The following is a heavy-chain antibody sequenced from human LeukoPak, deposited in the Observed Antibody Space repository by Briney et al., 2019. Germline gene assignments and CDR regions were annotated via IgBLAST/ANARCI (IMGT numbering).Heavy chain of an antibody. D-gene: IGHD3-22*01. V-gene: IGHV3-23*01. CDR2: ISGSGGST. CDR3: AKGLGYYYDSSGYYPFDY. Sequence: GGSLRLSCAASGFTFSSYAMGWVRQAPGKGLEGVSAISGSGGSTYYADSVKGRFTISRDNSKNTLYLQMNRLRAEDTAVYYCAKGLGYYYDSSGYYPFDYWGQGTLVTVSS. CDR1: GFTFSSYA. J-gene: IGHJ4*02.